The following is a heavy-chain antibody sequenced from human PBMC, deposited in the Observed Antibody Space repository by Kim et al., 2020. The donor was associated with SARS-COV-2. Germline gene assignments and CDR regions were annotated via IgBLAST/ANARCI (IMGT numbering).Heavy chain of an antibody. D-gene: IGHD2-2*01. Sequence: GGSLRFSCAASGFTFSSYWMSWVRQAPGKGLEWVANIKQDGSEKYYVDSVKGRFTISRDNAKNSLYLQMNSLRAEDTAVYYCARKRGYQLLGYFDLWGRGTLVTVSS. CDR2: IKQDGSEK. CDR1: GFTFSSYW. V-gene: IGHV3-7*03. CDR3: ARKRGYQLLGYFDL. J-gene: IGHJ2*01.